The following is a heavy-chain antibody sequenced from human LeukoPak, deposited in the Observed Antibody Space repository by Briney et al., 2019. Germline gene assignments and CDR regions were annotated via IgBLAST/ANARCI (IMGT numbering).Heavy chain of an antibody. D-gene: IGHD3-10*01. J-gene: IGHJ4*02. CDR1: GFTFSSSW. CDR3: ARGAVWFEPLFDY. Sequence: GGSLRLSCEASGFTFSSSWMSWVRQAPGKGLEWVANIKQDGNEKYYVDSVKGRFTISRDNAKNSLYLQMNSLRAEDTAVYYCARGAVWFEPLFDYWGQGTLVTVSS. V-gene: IGHV3-7*03. CDR2: IKQDGNEK.